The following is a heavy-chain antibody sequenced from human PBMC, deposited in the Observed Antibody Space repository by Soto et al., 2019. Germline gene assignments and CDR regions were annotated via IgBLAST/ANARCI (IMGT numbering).Heavy chain of an antibody. CDR3: ASLRQTTVVNAYYYYGMDV. CDR2: INSDGSST. J-gene: IGHJ6*02. D-gene: IGHD4-17*01. V-gene: IGHV3-74*01. Sequence: GGSLRLSCAASGFTFSSYWMHWVRQAPGKGLVWVSRINSDGSSTSYADSVKGRFTISRDNAKNTLYLQMNSLRAEDTAVYYCASLRQTTVVNAYYYYGMDVWGQGTTVTVSS. CDR1: GFTFSSYW.